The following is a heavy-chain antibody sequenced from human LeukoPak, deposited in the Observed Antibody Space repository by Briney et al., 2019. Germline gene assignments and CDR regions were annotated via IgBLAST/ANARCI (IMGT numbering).Heavy chain of an antibody. CDR2: IYTSGST. Sequence: PSETLSLTCTVSGGSISSYYWSWIRQPAGKGLEWIGRIYTSGSTNYNPSLKSRVTMSVDTSKNQFSLMLSSVTAAGTAVYYCAREVIVVILVVINDCGQRHLLTASS. D-gene: IGHD2-2*01. J-gene: IGHJ4*02. CDR1: GGSISSYY. CDR3: AREVIVVILVVIND. V-gene: IGHV4-4*07.